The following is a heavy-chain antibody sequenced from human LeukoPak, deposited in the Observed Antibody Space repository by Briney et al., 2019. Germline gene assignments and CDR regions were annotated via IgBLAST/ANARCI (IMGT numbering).Heavy chain of an antibody. V-gene: IGHV4-4*07. Sequence: SETLSLTCTVSAGSISGHYWSWVRQPAEKGLEWIGRIYSSGSTNYNPSLKSRVTMSVDTSKNQFFLKLSSVTAADTAVYYCARDRSGWYGSEYWGQGTLVTVSS. CDR3: ARDRSGWYGSEY. D-gene: IGHD6-19*01. CDR2: IYSSGST. CDR1: AGSISGHY. J-gene: IGHJ4*02.